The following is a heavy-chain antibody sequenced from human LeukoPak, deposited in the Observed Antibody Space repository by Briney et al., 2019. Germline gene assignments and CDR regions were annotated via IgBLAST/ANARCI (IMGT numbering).Heavy chain of an antibody. CDR1: GFSFSSYS. CDR2: ISSSSSII. J-gene: IGHJ1*01. CDR3: ARDSSYCGEGYFQH. V-gene: IGHV3-48*01. D-gene: IGHD4-17*01. Sequence: GGSLRLSCAASGFSFSSYSMNWVRQAPGKGLERVSYISSSSSIIYYADSVKGRFTISRYNDKNSLYLQMNMLRAEDTAVYYCARDSSYCGEGYFQHWGQGTLVTVSS.